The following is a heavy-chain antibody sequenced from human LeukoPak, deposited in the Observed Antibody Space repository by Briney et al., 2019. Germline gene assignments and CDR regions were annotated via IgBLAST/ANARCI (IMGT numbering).Heavy chain of an antibody. D-gene: IGHD2-15*01. CDR3: ARLSDIVVVVAALDV. Sequence: GESPKISCKGSGYSFTSYWIGWVRQMPGKGLEWMGIIYPGDSDTRYSPSFQGQVTISADKSISTAYLQWSSLKASDTAMYYCARLSDIVVVVAALDVWGKGITVTVSS. V-gene: IGHV5-51*01. CDR1: GYSFTSYW. CDR2: IYPGDSDT. J-gene: IGHJ6*04.